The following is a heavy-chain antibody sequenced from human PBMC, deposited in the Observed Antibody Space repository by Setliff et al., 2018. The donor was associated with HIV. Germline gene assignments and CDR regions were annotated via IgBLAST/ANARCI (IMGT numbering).Heavy chain of an antibody. CDR3: ARAPLYFYDGSGYLKY. CDR2: INHRGIT. V-gene: IGHV4-34*01. D-gene: IGHD3-22*01. CDR1: GVSFSGYY. Sequence: PSETLSLTCAVYGVSFSGYYWSWIRQPPGKGLEWIGEINHRGITNYSPSLKSRVTISVDTSKNQVSLKLGSVTAADTAVYFCARAPLYFYDGSGYLKYWGQGSQVTVSS. J-gene: IGHJ4*02.